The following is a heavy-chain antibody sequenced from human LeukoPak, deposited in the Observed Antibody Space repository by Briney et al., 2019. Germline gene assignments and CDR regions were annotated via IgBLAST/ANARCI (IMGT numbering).Heavy chain of an antibody. CDR3: TRDYGA. J-gene: IGHJ5*02. CDR2: VNSDGFST. V-gene: IGHV3-74*03. D-gene: IGHD4/OR15-4a*01. Sequence: GGSLRLSCAAYGFTFSRYWMHWVRQAPGKGLVWVARVNSDGFSTTYADSVKGRFTISRDNTKSTLYLQMNRLRAEDTAVYYCTRDYGASGQGTLVTVSS. CDR1: GFTFSRYW.